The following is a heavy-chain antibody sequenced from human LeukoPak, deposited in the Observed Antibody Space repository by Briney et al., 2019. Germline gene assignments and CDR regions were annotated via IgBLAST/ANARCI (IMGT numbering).Heavy chain of an antibody. J-gene: IGHJ4*02. V-gene: IGHV3-15*01. CDR2: IKSKTDGGTT. CDR3: AKDLSMAIDY. CDR1: GFTFSNAW. Sequence: GGSLSLSCAASGFTFSNAWMSWVRQAPGKGLEWVGRIKSKTDGGTTDYAAPVKGRFTISRDDSKNTLYLQMNSLGAEDTAVYYCAKDLSMAIDYWGQGTLVTVSS. D-gene: IGHD2/OR15-2a*01.